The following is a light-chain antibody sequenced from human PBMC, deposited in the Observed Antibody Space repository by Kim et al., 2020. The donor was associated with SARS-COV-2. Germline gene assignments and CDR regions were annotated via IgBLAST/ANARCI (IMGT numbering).Light chain of an antibody. V-gene: IGLV2-11*01. J-gene: IGLJ3*02. CDR1: SRDVGGHNY. CDR3: CSYAGSYTLV. CDR2: DVN. Sequence: GQSVTISCTGTSRDVGGHNYVSWYQQHPGKGPKLMIYDVNKRPSGVPDRFSGSKSGNTASLTISGLQAEDEADYYCCSYAGSYTLVFGGGTKLTVL.